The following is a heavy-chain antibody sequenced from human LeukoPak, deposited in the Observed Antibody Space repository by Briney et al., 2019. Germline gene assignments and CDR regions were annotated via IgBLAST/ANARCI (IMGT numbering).Heavy chain of an antibody. J-gene: IGHJ4*02. V-gene: IGHV3-9*01. CDR3: ATMAGKDY. CDR2: ISWNSGSI. Sequence: GGSLRLSCAASGFTFDDYAMHWVRQAPGKGLEWVSGISWNSGSIGYADSVKGRFTISRDNAKNSLYLQMNSLRAEDTALYYCATMAGKDYWGQGTLVTVSS. D-gene: IGHD6-19*01. CDR1: GFTFDDYA.